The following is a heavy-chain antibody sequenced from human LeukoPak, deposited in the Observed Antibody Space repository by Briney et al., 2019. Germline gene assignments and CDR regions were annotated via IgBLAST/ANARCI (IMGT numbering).Heavy chain of an antibody. D-gene: IGHD2-2*01. CDR2: INPDNGNT. CDR3: ATYYCSTTSCYPYFFDY. V-gene: IGHV1-18*01. J-gene: IGHJ4*02. CDR1: GYPLTRYG. Sequence: GASVKVSCKASGYPLTRYGISWVRQAPGQGLEWMGWINPDNGNTKYAQKFQGRVTMTTDTSTSTAHMELRSLRSDDTAVYYCATYYCSTTSCYPYFFDYWGQGTLVTVSS.